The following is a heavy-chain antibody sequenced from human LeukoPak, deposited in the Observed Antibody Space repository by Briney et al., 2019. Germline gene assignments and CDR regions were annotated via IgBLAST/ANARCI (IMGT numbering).Heavy chain of an antibody. J-gene: IGHJ4*02. CDR3: AKGAMSSYSDY. CDR2: IGAGGAPT. CDR1: GFTFSGYA. D-gene: IGHD5-18*01. V-gene: IGHV3-23*01. Sequence: GGSLRLSCAASGFTFSGYAMSWVRQAPGKALEWVSSIGAGGAPTLYADSVEGRFTISRDNSRDTLYLQMNSLRAEDTAVYYCAKGAMSSYSDYWGQGTLVTVSS.